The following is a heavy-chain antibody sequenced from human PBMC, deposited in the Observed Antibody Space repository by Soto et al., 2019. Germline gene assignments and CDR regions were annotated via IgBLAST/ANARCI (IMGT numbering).Heavy chain of an antibody. CDR3: ARARVPGYSSSWYYYYYGMDV. V-gene: IGHV4-34*01. Sequence: SETLSLTCAVYGGSFSGYYWSWIRQPPGKGLEWIGEINHSGSTNYNPSLKSRVTISVDTSKNQFSLKLSSVTAADTAVYYCARARVPGYSSSWYYYYYGMDVWGQGTTVTVSS. CDR2: INHSGST. J-gene: IGHJ6*02. D-gene: IGHD6-13*01. CDR1: GGSFSGYY.